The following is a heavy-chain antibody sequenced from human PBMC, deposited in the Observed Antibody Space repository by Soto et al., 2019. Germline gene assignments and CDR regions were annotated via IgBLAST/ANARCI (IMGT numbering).Heavy chain of an antibody. CDR2: IIPILDVA. CDR1: GGDFLSYT. Sequence: QLVQSGAEVKKPGSSVKVSCKASGGDFLSYTISWVRQAPGQGPEWMGTIIPILDVAKNAQKFQGRVAITADKVTSTVYMELRSLRSDDTAVYYCAQMWFGELWHGMDVWGQGTTITVSS. D-gene: IGHD3-10*01. CDR3: AQMWFGELWHGMDV. J-gene: IGHJ6*02. V-gene: IGHV1-69*02.